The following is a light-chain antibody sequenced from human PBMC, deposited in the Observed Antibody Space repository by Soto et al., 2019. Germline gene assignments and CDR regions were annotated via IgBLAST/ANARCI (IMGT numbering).Light chain of an antibody. Sequence: EVVLTQSPGTLSLSPGERATLSCRASQSIPSNSLAWYQQKPGQAPSLLIFAASSRATGIPDRFSGSGSATDFTLTISRLVPEDFAVYYCQQYGISPLTFGGGTKVEIK. J-gene: IGKJ4*01. CDR2: AAS. CDR3: QQYGISPLT. V-gene: IGKV3-20*01. CDR1: QSIPSNS.